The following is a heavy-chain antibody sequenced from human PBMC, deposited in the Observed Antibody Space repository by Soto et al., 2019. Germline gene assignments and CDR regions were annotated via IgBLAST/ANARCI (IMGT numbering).Heavy chain of an antibody. Sequence: PGGSLRLSCAASGFTFRSYSMNWVRQAPGKGLEWVSSISSSSSYIYYADSVKGRFTISRDNAKNSLYLQMNSLRAEDTAVYYCAREGKSIAARGYYYYYGMDVWGQGTTVTVSS. CDR3: AREGKSIAARGYYYYYGMDV. J-gene: IGHJ6*02. D-gene: IGHD6-6*01. V-gene: IGHV3-21*01. CDR2: ISSSSSYI. CDR1: GFTFRSYS.